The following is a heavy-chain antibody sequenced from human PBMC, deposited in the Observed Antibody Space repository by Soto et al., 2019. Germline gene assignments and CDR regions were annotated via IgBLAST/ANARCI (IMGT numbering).Heavy chain of an antibody. D-gene: IGHD2-21*01. CDR1: GLTFRNYA. CDR2: ISGSGSMK. CDR3: AKEALASEQVPIPGDS. J-gene: IGHJ4*02. Sequence: EVYLLESGGGLVQPGGSLRLSCTASGLTFRNYAMTWVRQAPGRGLEWVSGISGSGSMKYYADSVKGRFTISRDNSKNMLFLQMDSLRDEDTAMYHCAKEALASEQVPIPGDSWGQGTLVTVSS. V-gene: IGHV3-23*01.